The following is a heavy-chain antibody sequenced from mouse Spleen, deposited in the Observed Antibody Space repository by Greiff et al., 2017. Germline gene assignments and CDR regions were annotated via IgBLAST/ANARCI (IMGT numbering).Heavy chain of an antibody. CDR3: ARGKVRPFYAMDY. CDR1: GYAFTNYL. V-gene: IGHV1-54*01. D-gene: IGHD2-14*01. J-gene: IGHJ4*01. Sequence: QVQLQQSGAELVRPGTSVKVSCKASGYAFTNYLIEWVKQRPGQGLEWIGVINPGSGVTNYNEKFKGKATLTADKSSSTAYMQLSSLTSEDSAVYFCARGKVRPFYAMDYWGQGTSVTVSS. CDR2: INPGSGVT.